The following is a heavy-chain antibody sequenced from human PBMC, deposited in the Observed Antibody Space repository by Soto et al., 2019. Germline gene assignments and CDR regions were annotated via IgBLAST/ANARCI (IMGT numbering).Heavy chain of an antibody. CDR2: INHSGST. V-gene: IGHV4-34*01. J-gene: IGHJ6*03. CDR3: ASKTTVTTFYGYYYYYMDV. Sequence: LSLTCAVHGGSCSGYYWSWIRQPPGKGLEWIGEINHSGSTNYNPSLKSRVTISVDTSKNQFSLKLSSVTAADTAVYYCASKTTVTTFYGYYYYYMDVWGKGTTVTVSS. D-gene: IGHD4-17*01. CDR1: GGSCSGYY.